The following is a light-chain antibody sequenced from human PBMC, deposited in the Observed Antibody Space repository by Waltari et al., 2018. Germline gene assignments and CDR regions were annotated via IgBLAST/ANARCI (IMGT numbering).Light chain of an antibody. CDR2: EVS. V-gene: IGLV2-14*01. CDR1: SSDVGGYNY. J-gene: IGLJ1*01. Sequence: QSALTQPASVSGSPGQSITISCTGTSSDVGGYNYVSWYQQHPGKAPKLMLYEVSNRPSGVSNRFSGSDSGNTASLTISVLQAEDEADYYCSSYTSSSTYFFGTGTKVTVL. CDR3: SSYTSSSTYF.